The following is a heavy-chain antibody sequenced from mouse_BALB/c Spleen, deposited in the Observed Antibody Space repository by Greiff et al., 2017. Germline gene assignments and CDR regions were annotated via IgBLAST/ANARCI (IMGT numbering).Heavy chain of an antibody. CDR2: IDPANGNT. V-gene: IGHV14-3*02. CDR1: GFNIKDTY. D-gene: IGHD1-2*01. CDR3: APITTAWFAY. Sequence: VHVKQSGAELVKPGASVKLSCTASGFNIKDTYMHWVKQRPEQGLEWIGRIDPANGNTKYDPKFQGKATITADTSSNTAYLQLSSLTSEDTAVYYCAPITTAWFAYWGQGTLVTVSA. J-gene: IGHJ3*01.